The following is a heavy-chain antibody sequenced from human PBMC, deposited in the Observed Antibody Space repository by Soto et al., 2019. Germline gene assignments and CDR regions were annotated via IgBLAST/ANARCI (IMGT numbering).Heavy chain of an antibody. Sequence: ASVKVSCKASGYTFTRYGISWVRQAPGQGLEWMGWISGYNGDTNYAQKFQDRVTMTTDTSTSTAYMELRSLRSEDTAVYYCARVYCSGGSCYGIDYWGQGTLVTVSS. V-gene: IGHV1-18*01. J-gene: IGHJ4*02. CDR3: ARVYCSGGSCYGIDY. CDR2: ISGYNGDT. CDR1: GYTFTRYG. D-gene: IGHD2-15*01.